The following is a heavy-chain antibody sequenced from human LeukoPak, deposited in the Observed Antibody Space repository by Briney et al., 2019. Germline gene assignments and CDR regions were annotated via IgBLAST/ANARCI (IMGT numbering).Heavy chain of an antibody. D-gene: IGHD2-8*01. J-gene: IGHJ4*02. V-gene: IGHV1-69*13. CDR3: ARAEGDCTNGVCYQPFDY. CDR1: GGTFSSYA. Sequence: GASVKVSCKASGGTFSSYAISWVRQAPGQGLEWMGGIIPIFGTANYAQKFQGRVTITADESTSTAYMELSSLRSEDTAVYYCARAEGDCTNGVCYQPFDYWGQGTLVTVSS. CDR2: IIPIFGTA.